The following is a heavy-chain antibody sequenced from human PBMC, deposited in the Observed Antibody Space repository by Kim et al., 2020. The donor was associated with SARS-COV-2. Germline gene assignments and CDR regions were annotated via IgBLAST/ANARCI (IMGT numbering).Heavy chain of an antibody. CDR3: AKTPNARIGVAGTTNFDY. J-gene: IGHJ4*02. D-gene: IGHD6-19*01. V-gene: IGHV3-48*03. Sequence: KGRFTISRDNAKNSLYLQMNSLRAEDTAVYYCAKTPNARIGVAGTTNFDYWGQGTLVTVSS.